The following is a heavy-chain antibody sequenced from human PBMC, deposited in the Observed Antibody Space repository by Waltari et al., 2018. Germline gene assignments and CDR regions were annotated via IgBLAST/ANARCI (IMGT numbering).Heavy chain of an antibody. CDR1: GFIFSRTW. D-gene: IGHD3-16*01. J-gene: IGHJ4*02. CDR2: MNEDGSDI. CDR3: ARDMGIYTNYVTY. V-gene: IGHV3-7*01. Sequence: EVQLVESGGGLVQPGGSLTLSCSASGFIFSRTWMSWVRQAPGKGPEWVANMNEDGSDIYYVDSVKGRFSISRDNAKNSLYLQMNSLRADDTAIYYCARDMGIYTNYVTYWGQGTLVTVSS.